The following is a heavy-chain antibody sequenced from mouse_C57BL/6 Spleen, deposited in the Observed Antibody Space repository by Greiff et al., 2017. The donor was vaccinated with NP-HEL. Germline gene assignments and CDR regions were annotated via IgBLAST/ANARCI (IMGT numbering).Heavy chain of an antibody. V-gene: IGHV1-64*01. CDR3: ARGRDGSSSFDY. CDR2: IHPNSGST. J-gene: IGHJ2*01. Sequence: VKQRPGQGLEWIGMIHPNSGSTNYNEKFKSKATLTVDKSSSTAYMQLSSLTSEDSAVYCCARGRDGSSSFDYWGQGTTLTVSS. D-gene: IGHD1-1*01.